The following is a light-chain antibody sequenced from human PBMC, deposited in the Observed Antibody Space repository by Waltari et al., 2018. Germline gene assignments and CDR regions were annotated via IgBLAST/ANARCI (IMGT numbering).Light chain of an antibody. CDR3: QQYDNWLPYT. Sequence: EIAMTQSPATLSVSPGERATLSCRTSQSVNSNLAWYQQRPGQPPWLLIYGGSTRAPGIPGRFRGSGSGTEFTLTISRLQSEDFAVYYCQQYDNWLPYTFGQGTKVDMK. CDR1: QSVNSN. V-gene: IGKV3-15*01. CDR2: GGS. J-gene: IGKJ2*01.